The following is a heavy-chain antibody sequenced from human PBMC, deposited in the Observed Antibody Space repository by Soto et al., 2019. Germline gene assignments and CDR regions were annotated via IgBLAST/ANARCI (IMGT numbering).Heavy chain of an antibody. CDR3: ARVPDR. Sequence: QLQLQQSGSGLVKPSQTLSLTCAVSGGSISSGGYSWSWLRQPPGKGLEWIGYTYHSGSTYCHPSLKRRLPTSADRSKNQVSPKPSSAPVADTGGDYCARVPDRWGQGTLVTFAS. CDR2: TYHSGST. J-gene: IGHJ5*02. V-gene: IGHV4-30-2*01. CDR1: GGSISSGGYS. D-gene: IGHD2-2*01.